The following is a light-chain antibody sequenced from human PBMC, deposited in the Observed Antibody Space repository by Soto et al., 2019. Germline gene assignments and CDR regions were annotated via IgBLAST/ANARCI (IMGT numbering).Light chain of an antibody. CDR1: QSISSY. J-gene: IGKJ2*01. Sequence: DIQMTQSPSSLSASVGDRVTITCRASQSISSYLNWYQQTPGKAPKLLIYAASSLQSGVPSRFSGSGSGTDFTLNISSLQPEDFATYYCQQSYSLPRTFGQGTKLEIK. V-gene: IGKV1-39*01. CDR3: QQSYSLPRT. CDR2: AAS.